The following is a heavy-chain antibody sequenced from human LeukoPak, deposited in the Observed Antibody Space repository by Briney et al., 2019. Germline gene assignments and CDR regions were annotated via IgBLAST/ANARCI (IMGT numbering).Heavy chain of an antibody. J-gene: IGHJ4*02. CDR1: GGFFSSNF. CDR3: ARGSDWPYFDN. Sequence: TSETLSLTCTVSGGFFSSNFWSWIRQPPGKGLEWIGFISNSGNTNYNPSLKSRIIISVDTSKNQFSLRLRSVSAADTAVYYCARGSDWPYFDNWGQGTLVTVSS. CDR2: ISNSGNT. V-gene: IGHV4-59*01. D-gene: IGHD6-19*01.